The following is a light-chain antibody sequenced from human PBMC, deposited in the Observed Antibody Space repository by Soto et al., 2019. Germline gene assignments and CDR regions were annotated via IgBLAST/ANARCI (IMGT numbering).Light chain of an antibody. CDR2: AAS. CDR1: RGISSY. Sequence: TRMTQSPSSLSTSTGDRVTITCRASRGISSYLAWYQQKSGKAPKLLIYAASTLQSGVPSRFSGSGSGTDFTLTISSLQSEDFATYYCQQYNNFPYTFGQGTKLEIK. CDR3: QQYNNFPYT. V-gene: IGKV1-8*01. J-gene: IGKJ2*01.